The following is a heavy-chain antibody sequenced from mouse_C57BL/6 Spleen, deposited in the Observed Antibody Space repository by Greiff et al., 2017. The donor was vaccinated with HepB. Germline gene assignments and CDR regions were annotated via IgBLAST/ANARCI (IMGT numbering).Heavy chain of an antibody. D-gene: IGHD1-2*01. CDR3: ARTARIKY. J-gene: IGHJ2*01. CDR2: ISYSGST. Sequence: EVQLQQSGPGLVKPSQSLSLTCTVTGYSITSGYGWNWIRQVPGNKLEWMGYISYSGSTNYNPSLKSRISITRDISKNQFFLQLNSVTTEDTATYYCARTARIKYWGPGTTLTVSS. CDR1: GYSITSGYG. V-gene: IGHV3-2*02.